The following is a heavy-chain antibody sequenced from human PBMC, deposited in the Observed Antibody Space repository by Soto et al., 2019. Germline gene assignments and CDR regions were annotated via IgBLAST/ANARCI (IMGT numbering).Heavy chain of an antibody. Sequence: SETLSLTCTVSGGSVSSGSYYWSWIRQPPGKGLEWIGYIYYSGSTNYNPSLKSRVTISVDTSKNQFSLKLSSVTAADTAVYYCARASTVTTLYGYYYGMDVWGQGTTVTVSS. V-gene: IGHV4-61*01. CDR1: GGSVSSGSYY. D-gene: IGHD4-17*01. CDR2: IYYSGST. J-gene: IGHJ6*02. CDR3: ARASTVTTLYGYYYGMDV.